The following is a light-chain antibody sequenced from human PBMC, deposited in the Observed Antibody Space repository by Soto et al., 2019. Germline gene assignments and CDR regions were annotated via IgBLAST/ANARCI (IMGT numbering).Light chain of an antibody. CDR2: GAS. J-gene: IGKJ2*01. Sequence: EIVLTQSPGTLSLSLGERATLSCRASQSVSSSYLAWYQQKPRQAPRPLIYGASTKATGVPDRFSGSGSGTDFTLTISRLEPEDFAVYYCQQYGSSPFTFGQGTKLEIK. CDR1: QSVSSSY. CDR3: QQYGSSPFT. V-gene: IGKV3-20*01.